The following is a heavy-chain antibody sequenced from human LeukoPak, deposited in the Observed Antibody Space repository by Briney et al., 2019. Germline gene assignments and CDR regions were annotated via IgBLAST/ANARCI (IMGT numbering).Heavy chain of an antibody. D-gene: IGHD3-10*01. CDR2: INSDGSST. Sequence: GGSLRLSCAASGFTFSSYWMHWVRQAPGKGLGWVSRINSDGSSTSYADSVKGRFTISRDNAKNTLYLQMNSLRAEDTAVYYCARVPRYYGSGIGGLDPWGQGTLVTVSS. J-gene: IGHJ5*02. V-gene: IGHV3-74*01. CDR1: GFTFSSYW. CDR3: ARVPRYYGSGIGGLDP.